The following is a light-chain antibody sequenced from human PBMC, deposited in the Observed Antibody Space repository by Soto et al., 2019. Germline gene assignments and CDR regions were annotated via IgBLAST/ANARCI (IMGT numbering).Light chain of an antibody. CDR1: QSINKN. J-gene: IGKJ3*01. Sequence: DVQMTQSPSSLSASVGDRVTITCRASQSINKNLNWFQQKPGKAPELLIYGASNLHSGVPSRFSGNGSGTDFTLTISSLQPEDFATYYCQMSYSRSTSAFGPGTKVDIK. V-gene: IGKV1-39*01. CDR3: QMSYSRSTSA. CDR2: GAS.